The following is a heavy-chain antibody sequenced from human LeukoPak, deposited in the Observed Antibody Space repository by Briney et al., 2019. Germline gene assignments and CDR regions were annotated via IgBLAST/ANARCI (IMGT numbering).Heavy chain of an antibody. CDR2: MNPNSGNT. J-gene: IGHJ4*02. D-gene: IGHD3-10*01. Sequence: GASVKVSCKASGYTFTSYDINWVRQATGQGLEWMGWMNPNSGNTGYAQKFPGRVTMTRNTSISTAYMELSSLRSEDTAVYYCARADYYGSGSYYNLCDYWGQGTLVTVSS. CDR1: GYTFTSYD. V-gene: IGHV1-8*01. CDR3: ARADYYGSGSYYNLCDY.